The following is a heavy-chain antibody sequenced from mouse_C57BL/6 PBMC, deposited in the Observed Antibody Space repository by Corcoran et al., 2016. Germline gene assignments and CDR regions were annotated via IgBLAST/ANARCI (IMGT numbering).Heavy chain of an antibody. D-gene: IGHD2-4*01. CDR3: ARYPYDYFPDYFDY. CDR2: INPYNGGT. V-gene: IGHV1-19*01. CDR1: GYTFTDYY. J-gene: IGHJ2*01. Sequence: EVQLQQSGPVLVKPGASVKMSCKASGYTFTDYYMNWVKQSHGKSLEWIGVINPYNGGTSYNQKFKGKATLTVDKSSSTAYMELNSLTSGDSAVYYCARYPYDYFPDYFDYWGQGTTLTVSS.